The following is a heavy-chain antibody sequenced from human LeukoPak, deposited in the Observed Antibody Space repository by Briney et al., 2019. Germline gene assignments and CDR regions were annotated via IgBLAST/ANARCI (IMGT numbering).Heavy chain of an antibody. CDR1: GGSISSYY. CDR3: ARHGYDILTGYIDAFDI. CDR2: ISYSGST. D-gene: IGHD3-9*01. J-gene: IGHJ3*02. Sequence: PSETLSLTCTVSGGSISSYYWSWIRQPPGKGLEWIGYISYSGSTNYNPSLKSRVTISIDTSKNQFSLKLRSVTAADTAIYYCARHGYDILTGYIDAFDIWGQGTMVTVSS. V-gene: IGHV4-59*08.